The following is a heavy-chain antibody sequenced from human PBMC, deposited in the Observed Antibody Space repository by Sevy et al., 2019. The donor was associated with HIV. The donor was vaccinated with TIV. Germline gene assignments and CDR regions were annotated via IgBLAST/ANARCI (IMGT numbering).Heavy chain of an antibody. CDR2: ISYDGSNK. CDR3: ARAHCTNGVCYLYYFDY. V-gene: IGHV3-30-3*01. Sequence: GGSLRLSCAASGFTFSSYAMHWVRQAPGKGLEWVAVISYDGSNKYYADSVKGRFPISRDNSKNTLYLQMNSLRAEDTAVYYCARAHCTNGVCYLYYFDYWGQGTLVTVS. CDR1: GFTFSSYA. D-gene: IGHD2-8*01. J-gene: IGHJ4*02.